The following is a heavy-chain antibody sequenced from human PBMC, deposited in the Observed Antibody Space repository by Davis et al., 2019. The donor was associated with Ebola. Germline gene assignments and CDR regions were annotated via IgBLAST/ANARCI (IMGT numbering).Heavy chain of an antibody. J-gene: IGHJ4*02. D-gene: IGHD3-10*01. CDR3: ARVWGRGVLPYFDY. V-gene: IGHV1-46*01. Sequence: ASVKVSCKASGYTFTSYYMHWVRQAPGQGLEWMGIINPSGGSTSYAQKFQGRVTITRDTSASTAYMELSSLRSEDTAVYYCARVWGRGVLPYFDYWGQGTLVTVSS. CDR1: GYTFTSYY. CDR2: INPSGGST.